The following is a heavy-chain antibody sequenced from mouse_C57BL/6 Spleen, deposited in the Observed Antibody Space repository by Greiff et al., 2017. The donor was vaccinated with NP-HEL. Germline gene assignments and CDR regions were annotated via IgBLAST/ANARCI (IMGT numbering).Heavy chain of an antibody. CDR3: ARSGDSYYEAWFAY. D-gene: IGHD2-12*01. J-gene: IGHJ3*01. CDR2: IYPGDGDT. Sequence: VQLQQSGAELVKPGASVKISCKASGYAFSSYWMNWVKQRPGKGLEWIGQIYPGDGDTNYDGKFKGKATLTADKSSSTVYMQLSSLASEDSAVYFGARSGDSYYEAWFAYWGQGTLVTVSA. CDR1: GYAFSSYW. V-gene: IGHV1-80*01.